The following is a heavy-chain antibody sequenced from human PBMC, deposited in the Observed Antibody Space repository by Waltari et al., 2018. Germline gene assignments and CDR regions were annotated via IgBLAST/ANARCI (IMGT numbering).Heavy chain of an antibody. J-gene: IGHJ3*01. CDR3: ARGYHSFDV. CDR1: GFTLSDHY. Sequence: EVQLVESGGGLVQPGGSLRLSCAASGFTLSDHYMDWVRQAPGKGLELVRRTRNQANSYTTEYAASVKGRFTVSRDESRDSLYLQMTSLKTEDTAVYYCARGYHSFDVWGQGTMVTVSS. CDR2: TRNQANSYTT. D-gene: IGHD1-20*01. V-gene: IGHV3-72*01.